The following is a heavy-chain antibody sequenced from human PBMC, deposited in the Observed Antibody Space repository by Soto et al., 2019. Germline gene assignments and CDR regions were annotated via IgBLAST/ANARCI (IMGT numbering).Heavy chain of an antibody. CDR1: GGSINSSSYF. V-gene: IGHV4-39*01. D-gene: IGHD6-19*01. CDR2: IYYSGST. CDR3: ARHYSSGSRNWFDP. Sequence: SEILSLTCSVSGGSINSSSYFWGWVRQPPGKGLEWIGSIYYSGSTYYNPSLRSRVTISVDTSKNQFSLKLSSVTAADTAVFYCARHYSSGSRNWFDPWGQGTLVTVSS. J-gene: IGHJ5*02.